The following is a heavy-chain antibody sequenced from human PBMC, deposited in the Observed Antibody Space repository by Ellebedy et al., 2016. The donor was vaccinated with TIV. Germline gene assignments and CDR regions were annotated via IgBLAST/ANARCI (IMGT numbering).Heavy chain of an antibody. Sequence: GESLKISXAASGFTFSSYAMSWVRQAPGKGLEWVSAISGSGGSTYYADSVKGRFTISRDNSKNTLYLQMNSLRVEDTAVYYCAKDRGIFGVVIMAFWGQGTLVTVSS. J-gene: IGHJ4*02. CDR1: GFTFSSYA. CDR3: AKDRGIFGVVIMAF. CDR2: ISGSGGST. V-gene: IGHV3-23*01. D-gene: IGHD3-3*01.